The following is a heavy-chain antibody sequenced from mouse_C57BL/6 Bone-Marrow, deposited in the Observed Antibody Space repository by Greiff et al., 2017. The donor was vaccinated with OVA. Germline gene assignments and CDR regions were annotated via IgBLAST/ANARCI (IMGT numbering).Heavy chain of an antibody. V-gene: IGHV1-64*01. Sequence: QVQLQQPGAELVKPGASVKLSCKASGYTFTSYWMHWVKQRPGQGLEWIGMIHPNSGSTNYNEKFKSKATLTVDKSSSTAYMQRSSLTSVDSAVYYCAREGEDVYCDYWGQGTTLTVSS. CDR2: IHPNSGST. J-gene: IGHJ2*01. CDR1: GYTFTSYW. D-gene: IGHD6-1*01. CDR3: AREGEDVYCDY.